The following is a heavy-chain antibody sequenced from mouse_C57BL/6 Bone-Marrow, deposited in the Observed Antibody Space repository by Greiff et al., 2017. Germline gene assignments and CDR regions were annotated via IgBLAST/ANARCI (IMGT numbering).Heavy chain of an antibody. Sequence: EVHLVESGGGLVKPGGSLKLSCAASGFTFSSYAMSWVRQTPEKRLEWVATISDGGSYTYYPDNVKGRFTISRDNAKNNLYLQMSHLKSEDTAMYYCARDYYGSSYWGQGTTLTVSA. D-gene: IGHD1-1*01. CDR1: GFTFSSYA. CDR2: ISDGGSYT. V-gene: IGHV5-4*01. J-gene: IGHJ2*01. CDR3: ARDYYGSSY.